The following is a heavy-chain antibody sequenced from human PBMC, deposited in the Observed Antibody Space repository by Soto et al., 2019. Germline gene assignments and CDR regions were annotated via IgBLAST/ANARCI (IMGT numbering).Heavy chain of an antibody. V-gene: IGHV1-69*13. CDR2: IIPIFGTA. CDR3: ARFPSIAAAGYYYGMDV. J-gene: IGHJ6*02. CDR1: GGTFSSYA. D-gene: IGHD6-13*01. Sequence: ASVKVSCKASGGTFSSYAISWVRQAPGQGLEWMGGIIPIFGTANYAQKFQGRVTITADESTSTAYMELSSLRSEDTAVYYCARFPSIAAAGYYYGMDVWGQGTTVTVSS.